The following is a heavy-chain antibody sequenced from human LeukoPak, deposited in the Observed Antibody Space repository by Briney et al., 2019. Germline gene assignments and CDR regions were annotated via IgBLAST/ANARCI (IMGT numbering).Heavy chain of an antibody. J-gene: IGHJ6*03. D-gene: IGHD2-15*01. CDR1: GYTFTSYD. Sequence: ASVKVSCKASGYTFTSYDINWVRQATGQGLEWMGWMNPNSGNTGYAQKFQGRVTMTRNTSISTAYMELSSLRSEGTAVYYCARGPDCSGGSCYYYYYYMDVWGKGTTVTVSS. V-gene: IGHV1-8*01. CDR2: MNPNSGNT. CDR3: ARGPDCSGGSCYYYYYYMDV.